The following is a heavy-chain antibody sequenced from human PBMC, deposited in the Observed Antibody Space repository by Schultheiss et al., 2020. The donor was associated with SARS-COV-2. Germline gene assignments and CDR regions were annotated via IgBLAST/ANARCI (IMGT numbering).Heavy chain of an antibody. J-gene: IGHJ6*02. CDR2: ISSSSSYI. CDR3: ARDQWLVSDYYYGMDV. CDR1: GFTFSSYS. Sequence: GGSLRLSCAASGFTFSSYSMNWVRQAPGKGLEWVSSISSSSSYIYYADSVKGRFTISRDNAKNSLYLQMNSLRAEDTAVYYCARDQWLVSDYYYGMDVWGQGTTVTVSS. D-gene: IGHD6-19*01. V-gene: IGHV3-21*01.